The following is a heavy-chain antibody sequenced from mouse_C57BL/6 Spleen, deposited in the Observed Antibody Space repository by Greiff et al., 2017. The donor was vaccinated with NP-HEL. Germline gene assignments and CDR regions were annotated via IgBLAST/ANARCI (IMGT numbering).Heavy chain of an antibody. CDR1: GYTFTDYN. D-gene: IGHD4-1*01. Sequence: EVQLQQSGPELVKPGASVKIPCKASGYTFTDYNMDWVKQSHGKSLEWIGDINPNNGGTISNQKFKGKAKLTVDKSSSTAYMELRSLTSEDTAVDYCARLGEYYFDYWGQGTTLTVSS. CDR3: ARLGEYYFDY. V-gene: IGHV1-18*01. CDR2: INPNNGGT. J-gene: IGHJ2*01.